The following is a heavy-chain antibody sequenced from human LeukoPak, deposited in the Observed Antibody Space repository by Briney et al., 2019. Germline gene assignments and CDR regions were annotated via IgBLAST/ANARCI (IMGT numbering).Heavy chain of an antibody. Sequence: GGSLRLSCAASGFTFSSYSMNWVRQAPGKGLEWVSSISSSSSYIYYADSVKGRFTISRDNAKNSLYLQMNSLRAEDTAVYYCASQKDQQWLVQDPPDYWGQGTLVTVSS. V-gene: IGHV3-21*01. J-gene: IGHJ4*02. CDR3: ASQKDQQWLVQDPPDY. CDR2: ISSSSSYI. CDR1: GFTFSSYS. D-gene: IGHD6-19*01.